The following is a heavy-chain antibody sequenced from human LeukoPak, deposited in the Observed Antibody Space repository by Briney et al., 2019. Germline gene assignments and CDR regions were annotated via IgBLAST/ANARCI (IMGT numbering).Heavy chain of an antibody. CDR2: IYTSGST. D-gene: IGHD3-9*01. V-gene: IGHV4-4*09. Sequence: PSETLSLTCTVFGSMSNHFWSWIRQPPGKGLEWIGYIYTSGSTNYNPSLKSRVTISVDTSKNQFSLKLSSVTAADTAVYYCARLVIISGMDVWGQGTTVTVSS. J-gene: IGHJ6*02. CDR1: GSMSNHF. CDR3: ARLVIISGMDV.